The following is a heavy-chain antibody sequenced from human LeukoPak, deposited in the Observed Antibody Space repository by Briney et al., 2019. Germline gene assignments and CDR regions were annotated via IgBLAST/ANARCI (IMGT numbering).Heavy chain of an antibody. D-gene: IGHD5-24*01. CDR1: GFTFSSYA. J-gene: IGHJ4*02. CDR3: ARASFQRWLQLGGD. Sequence: PGGSLRLSCAASGFTFSSYAMSWVRQAPGKGLEWVSATSGSGGSTCYADSVKGRFTISRDNSKNTLYLQMNSLRDADTAVYYCARASFQRWLQLGGDWGQGTLVTVSS. V-gene: IGHV3-23*01. CDR2: TSGSGGST.